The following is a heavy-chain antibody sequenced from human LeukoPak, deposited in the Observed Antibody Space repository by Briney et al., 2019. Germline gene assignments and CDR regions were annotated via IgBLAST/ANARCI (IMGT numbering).Heavy chain of an antibody. V-gene: IGHV1-69*06. D-gene: IGHD2-21*01. Sequence: SVKVSCKASGGTFSSYAISWVRQAPGQGLEWMGGIIPIFGTANYAQKFQGRVTITADKSTSTAYMELSSVTAADTAVYYCARGGRGVVPHIDYWGQGTLVTVSS. CDR3: ARGGRGVVPHIDY. CDR1: GGTFSSYA. J-gene: IGHJ4*02. CDR2: IIPIFGTA.